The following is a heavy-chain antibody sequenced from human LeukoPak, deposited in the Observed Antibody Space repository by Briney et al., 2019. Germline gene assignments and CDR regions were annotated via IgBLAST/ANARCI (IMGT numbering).Heavy chain of an antibody. CDR3: TRGSPLDY. D-gene: IGHD1-26*01. J-gene: IGHJ4*02. CDR2: IKEDASET. CDR1: GLTFSSSW. V-gene: IGHV3-7*01. Sequence: GGSLRLSCAASGLTFSSSWMTWVRQAPGKGLEWVANIKEDASETNYVGSAMGRFAISRDNAKNTLYLQMNSLRVEDTAIYYCTRGSPLDYWGQGTQVTVSS.